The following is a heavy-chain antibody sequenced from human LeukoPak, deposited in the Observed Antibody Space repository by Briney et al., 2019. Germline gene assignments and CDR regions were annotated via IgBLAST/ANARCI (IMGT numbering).Heavy chain of an antibody. D-gene: IGHD3-22*01. CDR2: IRYDGSNK. Sequence: GGSLRLSCAASGFTFSSYGMHWVRQAPGKGLEWVAFIRYDGSNKYYADSVKGRFTISRDNSKNTLYLQMNNLRAEDTAVYYCAKAPYYYDSSGYQSWFDPWGQGTLVTVSS. CDR1: GFTFSSYG. V-gene: IGHV3-30*02. J-gene: IGHJ5*02. CDR3: AKAPYYYDSSGYQSWFDP.